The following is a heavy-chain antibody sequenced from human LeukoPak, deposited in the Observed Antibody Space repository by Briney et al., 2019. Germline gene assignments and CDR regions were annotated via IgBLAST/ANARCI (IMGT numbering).Heavy chain of an antibody. V-gene: IGHV5-51*01. CDR1: GYSFTSYW. CDR3: ARRDCSGGSCYSSRGAFDI. Sequence: GESLKIPCKGSGYSFTSYWIGLVRQMPGKGLEWMGIIYPGDSDTRYSPSFQGQVTISADKSISTAYLQWCSLEASDTAMYYCARRDCSGGSCYSSRGAFDIWGQGTMVTVSS. D-gene: IGHD2-15*01. J-gene: IGHJ3*02. CDR2: IYPGDSDT.